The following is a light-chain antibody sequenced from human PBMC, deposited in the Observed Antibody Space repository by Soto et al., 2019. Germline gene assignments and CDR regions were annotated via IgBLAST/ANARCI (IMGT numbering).Light chain of an antibody. J-gene: IGKJ2*01. Sequence: EIVLTQSPGTLSLSPGERATLSCRASQSVSSSYLAWYQQKPGQSPRLLIYGASSRAIDNPDRFSGSGCGPGFAPLIRRLQPEDSLGYDCQPDGSSYTFGEGTKLEIK. CDR3: QPDGSSYT. CDR1: QSVSSSY. CDR2: GAS. V-gene: IGKV3-20*01.